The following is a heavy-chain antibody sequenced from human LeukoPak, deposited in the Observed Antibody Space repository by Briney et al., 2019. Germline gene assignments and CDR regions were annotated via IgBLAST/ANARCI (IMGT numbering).Heavy chain of an antibody. CDR3: AKDLHSYEDTAVDKPTDY. J-gene: IGHJ4*02. V-gene: IGHV3-23*01. Sequence: SGGSLRLSCAASGFTFSSYAMSWVRQAPGKGLEWVSAISGSGGSTYYADSVKGRFTISRDNSKNTLYLQMNSLRAEDTAVYYCAKDLHSYEDTAVDKPTDYWGQGTLVTVSS. CDR1: GFTFSSYA. CDR2: ISGSGGST. D-gene: IGHD5-18*01.